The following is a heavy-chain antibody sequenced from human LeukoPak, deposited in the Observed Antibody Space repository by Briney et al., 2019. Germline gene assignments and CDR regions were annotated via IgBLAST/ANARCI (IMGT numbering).Heavy chain of an antibody. Sequence: SETLSLTRTVSGGSISSYYWSWIRQPPGKGLEWIGYIYYSGSTNYNPSLKSRVTISVDTSKNQFSLKLSSVTAADTAVYYCARDQVVRGVDAFDIWGQGTMVTVSS. J-gene: IGHJ3*02. V-gene: IGHV4-59*01. CDR1: GGSISSYY. CDR3: ARDQVVRGVDAFDI. CDR2: IYYSGST. D-gene: IGHD2-15*01.